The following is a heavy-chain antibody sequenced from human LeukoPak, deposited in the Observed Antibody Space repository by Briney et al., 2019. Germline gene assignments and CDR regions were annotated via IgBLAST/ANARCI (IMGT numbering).Heavy chain of an antibody. Sequence: SETLSLTCTVSGGSISSGGYYWSWIRQHPGKGLEWIGYIYYSGSTYYNPSLKSRVTISVDTSKNQFSLKLSSVTAADTAVYYCARERAMVRAHFDYWGQGTLVIVSS. CDR3: ARERAMVRAHFDY. V-gene: IGHV4-31*03. D-gene: IGHD3-10*01. J-gene: IGHJ4*02. CDR2: IYYSGST. CDR1: GGSISSGGYY.